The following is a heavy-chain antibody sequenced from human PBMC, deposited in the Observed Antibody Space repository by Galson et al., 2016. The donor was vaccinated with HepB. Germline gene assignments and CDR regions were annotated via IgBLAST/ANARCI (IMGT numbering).Heavy chain of an antibody. D-gene: IGHD3-9*01. Sequence: SLRLSCAASGFTFSSYTMNWVRQAPGKGLEWVSSISGSGNSIYNADLVKGRFTISRDNAKNSLYLQMSSLRAEDTAMYYCARSILTGTPLNDFWGPGILVTVSS. V-gene: IGHV3-21*06. CDR2: ISGSGNSI. CDR1: GFTFSSYT. CDR3: ARSILTGTPLNDF. J-gene: IGHJ4*02.